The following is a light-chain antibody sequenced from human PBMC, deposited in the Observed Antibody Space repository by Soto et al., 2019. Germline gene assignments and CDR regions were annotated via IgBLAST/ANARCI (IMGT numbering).Light chain of an antibody. V-gene: IGLV2-14*01. Sequence: QSALTQPASVSGSPGQSITISCTGTSRDIGGYNYVSWYQQHPGKAPKLMIFEVSNRPSGVSNRFSGSKSGNTASLTISGLQAEDEAYYYCCSYTSTNSRVFGGGTKLTVL. J-gene: IGLJ3*02. CDR1: SRDIGGYNY. CDR3: CSYTSTNSRV. CDR2: EVS.